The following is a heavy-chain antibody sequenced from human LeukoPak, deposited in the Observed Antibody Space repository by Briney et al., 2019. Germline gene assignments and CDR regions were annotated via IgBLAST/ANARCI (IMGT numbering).Heavy chain of an antibody. CDR3: ARDANLYYYDSSGYYWSYFDN. V-gene: IGHV4-59*01. CDR2: IHYSGST. CDR1: GGSISSYY. D-gene: IGHD3-22*01. J-gene: IGHJ4*02. Sequence: SETLSLTCTASGGSISSYYWSWIRQPPGKGLEWIGYIHYSGSTNYNPSLKSRVTISVDTSKNQFSLKLSSVTAADTAVYYCARDANLYYYDSSGYYWSYFDNWGQGTLVTVSS.